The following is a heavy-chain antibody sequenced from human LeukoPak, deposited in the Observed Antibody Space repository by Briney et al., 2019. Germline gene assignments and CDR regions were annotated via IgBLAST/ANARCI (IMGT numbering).Heavy chain of an antibody. CDR3: ARVASIGYTSGWYGLLDV. CDR1: GFTFSNYA. Sequence: GGSLRPSCAASGFTFSNYAIHWVRQAPEKRPEYVSAISSDGANTYYANSVKGRFTISRDNSKNTLYLQMGSLRAEDMAVYYCARVASIGYTSGWYGLLDVWGQGTTVTVSS. J-gene: IGHJ6*02. CDR2: ISSDGANT. D-gene: IGHD6-19*01. V-gene: IGHV3-64*01.